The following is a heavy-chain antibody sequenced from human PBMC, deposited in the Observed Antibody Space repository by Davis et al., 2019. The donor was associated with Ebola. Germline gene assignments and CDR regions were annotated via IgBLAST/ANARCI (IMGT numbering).Heavy chain of an antibody. V-gene: IGHV1-69*13. D-gene: IGHD2-2*01. CDR2: IIPIFGTA. Sequence: AASVKVSCKASGGTFSSYAISWVRQAPGQGLEWMGGIIPIFGTANYAQKFQGRVTITADESTSTVYMELSSLRSEDTAVYYCARDIVVVPAAILSYYYYGMDVWGQGTTVTVSS. J-gene: IGHJ6*02. CDR3: ARDIVVVPAAILSYYYYGMDV. CDR1: GGTFSSYA.